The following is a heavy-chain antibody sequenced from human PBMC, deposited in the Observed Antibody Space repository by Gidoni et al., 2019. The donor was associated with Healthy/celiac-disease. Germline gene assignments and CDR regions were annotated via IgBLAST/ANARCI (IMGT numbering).Heavy chain of an antibody. CDR3: ARDPYYDFWSGYRLYG. D-gene: IGHD3-3*01. CDR2: ISYDGSNK. Sequence: QVQLVESGGGVVQPGRSLRLSCAASGFTFSSYAMHWVRQAPGKGLEWVAVISYDGSNKYYADSVKGRFTISRDNSKNTLYLQMNSLRAEDTAVYYCARDPYYDFWSGYRLYG. V-gene: IGHV3-30*04. J-gene: IGHJ6*01. CDR1: GFTFSSYA.